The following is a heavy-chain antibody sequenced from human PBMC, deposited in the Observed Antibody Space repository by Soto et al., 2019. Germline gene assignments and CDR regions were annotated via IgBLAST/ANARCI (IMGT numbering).Heavy chain of an antibody. CDR3: ARVLYYGSGSYSPYGMDV. CDR2: VSPPFRTS. CDR1: GVSFNNNG. V-gene: IGHV1-69*01. D-gene: IGHD3-10*01. J-gene: IGHJ6*02. Sequence: QVQLVQSGAEVKKPGSSVKVSCKTSGVSFNNNGIGWVRQAPGHALEWMGGVSPPFRTSNYARKFQGRISITAEASTGTVNMELSSLTSEDTTQYYCARVLYYGSGSYSPYGMDVWGQGTTVTVSS.